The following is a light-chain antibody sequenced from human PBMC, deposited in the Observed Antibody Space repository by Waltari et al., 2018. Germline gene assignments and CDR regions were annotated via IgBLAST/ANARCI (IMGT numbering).Light chain of an antibody. CDR2: WAS. V-gene: IGKV4-1*01. J-gene: IGKJ2*01. CDR3: QQYYSIPYT. Sequence: DIVMTQSPDFLPLSLGERATIPCSSSQSVLASSTYENALAWFQQRPGQPPTLLSYWASTRDSGVPDRFSGSGSGTDFTLTISSLQAEDVAVYYCQQYYSIPYTFGPGTKLEIK. CDR1: QSVLASSTYENA.